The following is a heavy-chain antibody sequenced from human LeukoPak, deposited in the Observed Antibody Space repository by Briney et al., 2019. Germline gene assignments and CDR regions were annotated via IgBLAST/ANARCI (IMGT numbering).Heavy chain of an antibody. Sequence: GGSLRLSCAASGFTFDDYVMHWVRQPPGKGLEWVSLISADGAGTSYANSVKGRFIISRDNSKNLLFLQMNGLRTEDTAFYFCAKVGPWLANDLWGQGILVTVSS. CDR3: AKVGPWLANDL. J-gene: IGHJ5*02. V-gene: IGHV3-43*02. CDR2: ISADGAGT. D-gene: IGHD6-19*01. CDR1: GFTFDDYV.